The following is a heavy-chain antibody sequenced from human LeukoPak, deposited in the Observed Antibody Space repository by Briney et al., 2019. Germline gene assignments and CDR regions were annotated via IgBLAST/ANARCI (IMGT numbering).Heavy chain of an antibody. J-gene: IGHJ5*02. CDR1: GFTFSSYS. D-gene: IGHD2-15*01. CDR2: ISSSSSYI. Sequence: GSLRLSCAASGFTFSSYSMNWGRQAPGKGLEWVSSISSSSSYIYYADSVKGRFTISRDNAKNSLYLQMNSLRAEDTAVYYCARGGYCSGGSCPRWFDPWGQGTLVTVSS. CDR3: ARGGYCSGGSCPRWFDP. V-gene: IGHV3-21*01.